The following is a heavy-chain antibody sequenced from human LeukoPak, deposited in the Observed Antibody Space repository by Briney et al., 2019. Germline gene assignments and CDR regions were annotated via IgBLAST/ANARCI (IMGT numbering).Heavy chain of an antibody. Sequence: GGSLRLSCAASGFTFSSYWMSWVRQAPGKGLEWVANIKQDGSEKYYVDSVKGRFTISRDNAKNSLYLQMNSLRAEDTAVYYCARVPETFWSVSIGREKDYWGQGTLVTVSS. J-gene: IGHJ4*02. CDR3: ARVPETFWSVSIGREKDY. D-gene: IGHD3-3*01. CDR1: GFTFSSYW. V-gene: IGHV3-7*01. CDR2: IKQDGSEK.